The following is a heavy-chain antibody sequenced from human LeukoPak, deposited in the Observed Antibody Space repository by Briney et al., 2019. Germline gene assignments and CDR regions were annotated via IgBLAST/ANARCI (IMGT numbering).Heavy chain of an antibody. CDR3: ARGHPTYSGYDS. CDR2: INPNSGGT. J-gene: IGHJ5*02. D-gene: IGHD5-12*01. V-gene: IGHV1-2*04. CDR1: GYTFTGYY. Sequence: ASVKVSCKASGYTFTGYYMHWVRQAPGQGLEWMGWINPNSGGTNYAQKFQGWVTVTRDTSISTAYMELSRLRSDDTAVYYCARGHPTYSGYDSWGQGTLVTVSS.